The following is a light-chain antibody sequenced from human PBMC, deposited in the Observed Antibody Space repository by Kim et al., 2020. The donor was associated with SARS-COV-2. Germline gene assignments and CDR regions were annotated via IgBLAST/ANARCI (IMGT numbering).Light chain of an antibody. J-gene: IGLJ3*02. CDR2: EGS. CDR1: SSDVGGYSL. V-gene: IGLV2-23*01. CDR3: CSYACSSV. Sequence: SPAPSITLACTGTSSDVGGYSLVSGYQQHPRTAPTLMIYEGSDPPSGVSNPFSGSKSGNTASLTISGLQAEDEADYYCCSYACSSVFGGGTQLTVL.